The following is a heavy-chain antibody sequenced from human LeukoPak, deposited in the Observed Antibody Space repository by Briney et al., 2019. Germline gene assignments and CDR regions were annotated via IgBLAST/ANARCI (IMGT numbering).Heavy chain of an antibody. D-gene: IGHD6-19*01. CDR1: GFTFSSYW. V-gene: IGHV3-74*01. J-gene: IGHJ4*02. CDR3: ARDRSGWYYFDY. Sequence: GGSLRLSCAASGFTFSSYWMSWVRQAPGKGLVWVSRINSDGSSTRYADSVKGRFTISRDNAKNTLYLQMNSLRAEDTAVYYCARDRSGWYYFDYWGQGTLVTVSS. CDR2: INSDGSST.